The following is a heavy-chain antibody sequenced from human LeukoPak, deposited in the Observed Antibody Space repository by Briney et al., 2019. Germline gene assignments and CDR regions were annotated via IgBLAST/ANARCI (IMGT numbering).Heavy chain of an antibody. CDR1: GYSISNGYY. J-gene: IGHJ3*02. D-gene: IGHD6-19*01. V-gene: IGHV4-38-2*02. CDR3: ARRIAVAGPADDDAFDI. CDR2: IYHSGST. Sequence: PSETLSLTCTVSGYSISNGYYWGWIRQPPGKGLEWIGSIYHSGSTYYNPSLKSRVTISVDTSKNQFSLKLSSVTAADTAVYYCARRIAVAGPADDDAFDIWGQGTMVTVSS.